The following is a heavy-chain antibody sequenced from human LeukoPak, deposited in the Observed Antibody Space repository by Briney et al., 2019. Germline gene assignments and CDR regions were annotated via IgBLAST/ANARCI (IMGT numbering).Heavy chain of an antibody. CDR2: TYYRSKWYN. CDR1: GDSVSSNSAA. Sequence: SQTLSLTCAISGDSVSSNSAAWNWIRQSPSRGLEWLGRTYYRSKWYNDYAVSVKSRITINPDTSKNQFSLQLNSVTPEDTAVYYCARAGGHPDMVRGVLPYWYFDLWGRGTLVTVSS. CDR3: ARAGGHPDMVRGVLPYWYFDL. D-gene: IGHD3-10*01. J-gene: IGHJ2*01. V-gene: IGHV6-1*01.